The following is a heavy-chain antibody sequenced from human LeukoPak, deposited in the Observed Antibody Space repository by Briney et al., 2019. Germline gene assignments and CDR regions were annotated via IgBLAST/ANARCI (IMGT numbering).Heavy chain of an antibody. CDR1: GITFRNYG. Sequence: GGSLRLSCAASGITFRNYGMQWVRQAPGKGLEWVAVIWYDGSNKYYGDSVKGRFTISRDNSKNMVYLQMNSLRDGDTAVYYCARDLSGLLGPWGQGTLVTVSS. CDR3: ARDLSGLLGP. D-gene: IGHD3-16*01. J-gene: IGHJ5*02. V-gene: IGHV3-33*01. CDR2: IWYDGSNK.